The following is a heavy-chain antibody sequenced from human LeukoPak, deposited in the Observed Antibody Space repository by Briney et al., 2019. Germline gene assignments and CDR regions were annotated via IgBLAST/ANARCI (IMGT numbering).Heavy chain of an antibody. CDR2: IYYSGST. J-gene: IGHJ4*02. Sequence: SETLSLTCTVSGGSISSSSYYWGWIRQPPGKGLEWVGSIYYSGSTYYNPSLKSRVTISVDTSKNQFSLKLSSVTAADTAVYYCARLQYSYGYYPTRFDYWGQGTLVTVSS. CDR3: ARLQYSYGYYPTRFDY. V-gene: IGHV4-39*01. CDR1: GGSISSSSYY. D-gene: IGHD5-18*01.